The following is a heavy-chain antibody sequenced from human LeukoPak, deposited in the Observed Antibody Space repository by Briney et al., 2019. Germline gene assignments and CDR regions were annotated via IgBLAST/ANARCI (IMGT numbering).Heavy chain of an antibody. CDR2: RSIYNGNT. CDR3: ARGSIAARLRWFDP. Sequence: ASVKVSCKASGYGFINYGVSWVRQAPGQGLEWMGWRSIYNGNTDYKLQGGVTMTTDTSTNTAYMEVRSLRSDDTAVYYCARGSIAARLRWFDPWGQGTLVTVSS. D-gene: IGHD6-6*01. J-gene: IGHJ5*02. V-gene: IGHV1-18*01. CDR1: GYGFINYG.